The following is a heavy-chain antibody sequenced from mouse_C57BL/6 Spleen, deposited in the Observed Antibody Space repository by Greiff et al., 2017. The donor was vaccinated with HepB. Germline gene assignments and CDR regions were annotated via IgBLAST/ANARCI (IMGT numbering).Heavy chain of an antibody. CDR1: GYTFTDYY. J-gene: IGHJ3*01. CDR2: INPYNGGT. Sequence: EVQLQQSGPVLVKPGASVKMSCKASGYTFTDYYMNWVKQSHGKSLEWIGVINPYNGGTSYNQKFKGKATLTVDKSSSTAYMELNSLTSEDSAVYYCARDDYEGWFAYWGQGTLVTVSA. CDR3: ARDDYEGWFAY. V-gene: IGHV1-19*01. D-gene: IGHD2-4*01.